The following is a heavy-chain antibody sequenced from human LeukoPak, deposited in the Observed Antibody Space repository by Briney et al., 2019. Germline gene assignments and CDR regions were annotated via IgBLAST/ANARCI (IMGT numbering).Heavy chain of an antibody. CDR3: ARRLDSSSWYFDY. Sequence: PSETLSLTCAVYGGSFSGYYWSWIRQPPGEGLEWIGEINHSGSTNYNPSLKSRVTISVDTSKNQFSLKLSSVTAADTAVYYCARRLDSSSWYFDYWGQGTLVTVSS. CDR1: GGSFSGYY. V-gene: IGHV4-34*01. CDR2: INHSGST. D-gene: IGHD6-13*01. J-gene: IGHJ4*02.